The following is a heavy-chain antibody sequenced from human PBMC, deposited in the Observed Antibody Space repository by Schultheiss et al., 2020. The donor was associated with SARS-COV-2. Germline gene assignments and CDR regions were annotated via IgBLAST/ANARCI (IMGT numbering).Heavy chain of an antibody. D-gene: IGHD3-9*01. CDR3: ARDGVLRYFEDYYYYYGMDV. CDR1: GGSISSGDYY. Sequence: SETLSLTCTVSGGSISSGDYYWSWIRQHPGKGLEWIGYIYYSGSTYYNPSLKSRVTISVDTSKNQFSLKLSSVTAADTAVYYCARDGVLRYFEDYYYYYGMDVWGQGTTVTVAS. CDR2: IYYSGST. J-gene: IGHJ6*02. V-gene: IGHV4-31*03.